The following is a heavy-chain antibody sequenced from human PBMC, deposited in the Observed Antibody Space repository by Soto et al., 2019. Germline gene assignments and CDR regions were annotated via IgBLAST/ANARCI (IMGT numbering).Heavy chain of an antibody. J-gene: IGHJ4*02. D-gene: IGHD2-2*01. CDR1: GFTFSSYG. CDR2: ISYDGSNK. CDR3: AKAKVPADFDY. V-gene: IGHV3-30*18. Sequence: GGSLRLSCAASGFTFSSYGMHWVRQAPGKGLEWVAVISYDGSNKYYADSVKGRFTISRDNSKNTLYLQMNSLRAEDTAVYYCAKAKVPADFDYWGQGTLVTVSS.